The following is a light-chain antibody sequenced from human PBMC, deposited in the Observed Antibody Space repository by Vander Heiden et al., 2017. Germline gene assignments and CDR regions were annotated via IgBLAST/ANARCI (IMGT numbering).Light chain of an antibody. J-gene: IGKJ3*01. V-gene: IGKV1-33*01. CDR3: QQYDNVLLFT. CDR1: HDISTF. Sequence: DIQMTQSPSSLSASVGDRVTIPCQASHDISTFLNWYQHKPGKAPKHLIHDAANLETGVPSRFSGSGSGTDFTFTISSLQPEDIASYYCQQYDNVLLFTFGPGTKVDFK. CDR2: DAA.